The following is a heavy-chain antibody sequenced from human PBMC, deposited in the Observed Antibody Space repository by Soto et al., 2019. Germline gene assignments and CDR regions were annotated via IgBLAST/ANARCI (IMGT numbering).Heavy chain of an antibody. CDR1: GYTFTSYD. Sequence: QVQLVQSGAEVKKPGASVKVSCKASGYTFTSYDINWVRQATGQGLGWMGWMNPNSGNTGYAQKFQGRVTMSRNTSISTAYMELSSLRSEDTAVYYCARDLTGDYDFWSGYRDYWGQGALVTVSS. D-gene: IGHD3-3*01. CDR3: ARDLTGDYDFWSGYRDY. J-gene: IGHJ4*02. CDR2: MNPNSGNT. V-gene: IGHV1-8*01.